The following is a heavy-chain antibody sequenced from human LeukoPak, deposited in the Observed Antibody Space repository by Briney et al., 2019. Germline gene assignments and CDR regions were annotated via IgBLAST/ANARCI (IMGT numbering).Heavy chain of an antibody. V-gene: IGHV4-39*01. J-gene: IGHJ3*02. CDR1: GGSISSSSYY. CDR3: TKYDDAFDI. D-gene: IGHD3-3*01. Sequence: PSETLSLTCTVSGGSISSSSYYWGWIRQPPGKGLEWIGSIYYSGSTYYNPSLKSRVTISVDTSKNQFSLKLSSVTAADTAVYYCTKYDDAFDIWGQGTMVTVSS. CDR2: IYYSGST.